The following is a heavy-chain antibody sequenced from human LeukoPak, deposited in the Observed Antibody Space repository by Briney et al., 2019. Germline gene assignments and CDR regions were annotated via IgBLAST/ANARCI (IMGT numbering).Heavy chain of an antibody. J-gene: IGHJ4*02. CDR2: IKEDGSEK. CDR3: AKPRPGTSYGSGSYYTYFDY. Sequence: PGGSLRLSCAASGFTFSTYWMSWVRQAPGKGLEWVANIKEDGSEKNYVDSVTGRFTISRDNAKNSLYLQMNSLRAEDTAVYYCAKPRPGTSYGSGSYYTYFDYWGQGTLVTVSS. CDR1: GFTFSTYW. D-gene: IGHD3-10*01. V-gene: IGHV3-7*01.